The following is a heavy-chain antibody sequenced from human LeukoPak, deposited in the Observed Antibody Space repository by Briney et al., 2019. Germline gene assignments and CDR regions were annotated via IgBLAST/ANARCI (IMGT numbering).Heavy chain of an antibody. CDR2: ISGDGDST. D-gene: IGHD3-22*01. Sequence: GGSLRLSCAASGFTFDNYAMHWVRQVPGKGLEWVSPISGDGDSTYYPDSVKGRFTISRDNSKNSLYLQMNSLRTEDTALYYCAKDIGADYYYDSSGYFIWGQGTMVTVSS. V-gene: IGHV3-43*02. CDR3: AKDIGADYYYDSSGYFI. CDR1: GFTFDNYA. J-gene: IGHJ3*02.